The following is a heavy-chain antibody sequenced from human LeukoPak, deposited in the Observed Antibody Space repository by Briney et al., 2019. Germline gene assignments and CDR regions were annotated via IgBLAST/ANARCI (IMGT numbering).Heavy chain of an antibody. CDR1: GFTFSSYG. CDR2: IRYDGSNK. J-gene: IGHJ4*02. CDR3: ARGGYCSGGRCYGGDY. V-gene: IGHV3-30*02. Sequence: PGGSLRLSCAASGFTFSSYGMHWVRQAPGKGLEWVAFIRYDGSNKYYADSVKGRFTISRDNAKNSLYLQMNSLRPEDTAVYYCARGGYCSGGRCYGGDYWGQGTLVTVSS. D-gene: IGHD2-15*01.